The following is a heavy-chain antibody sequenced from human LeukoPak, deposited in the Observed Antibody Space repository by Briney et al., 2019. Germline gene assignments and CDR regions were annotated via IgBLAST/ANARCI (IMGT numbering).Heavy chain of an antibody. Sequence: SETLSLTCLVSGDSISSYYWSWIRQPPRMGLDWLWYIYYNWSTNYNPNLNSQVTISIYKAKNQFSLKLSSVSAGDTDVYYCARGLMMAVAGRGEFHYWGQGTLVTVSS. CDR1: GDSISSYY. CDR3: ARGLMMAVAGRGEFHY. J-gene: IGHJ4*02. CDR2: IYYNWST. V-gene: IGHV4-59*01. D-gene: IGHD6-13*01.